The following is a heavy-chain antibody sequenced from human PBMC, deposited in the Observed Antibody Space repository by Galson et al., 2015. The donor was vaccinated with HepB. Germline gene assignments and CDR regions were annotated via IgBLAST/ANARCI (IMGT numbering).Heavy chain of an antibody. CDR3: AREGAGRFYYDSSGYYSKYYFDY. CDR1: GFTFSSYS. D-gene: IGHD3-22*01. Sequence: SLRLSCAASGFTFSSYSMNWVRQAPGKGLEWVSSISSSSSYIYYADSVKGRFTISRDNAKNSLYLQMNSLRAEDTAVYYCAREGAGRFYYDSSGYYSKYYFDYWGQGTLVTVSS. J-gene: IGHJ4*02. V-gene: IGHV3-21*01. CDR2: ISSSSSYI.